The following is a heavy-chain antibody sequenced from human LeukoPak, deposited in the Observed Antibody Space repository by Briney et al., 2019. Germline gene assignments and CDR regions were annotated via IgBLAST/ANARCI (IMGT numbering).Heavy chain of an antibody. D-gene: IGHD2-2*01. V-gene: IGHV3-30*02. Sequence: GGSLRLSCAASGFTFSSYGMHWVRQAPGKGLEWVAFIRYDGSNKYYADSVKGRFSVSRDNSKYMVYLELNSLRAEDTAVYYCAKNHEHGRYAGFDFWAEGALVAVSS. CDR3: AKNHEHGRYAGFDF. J-gene: IGHJ3*01. CDR2: IRYDGSNK. CDR1: GFTFSSYG.